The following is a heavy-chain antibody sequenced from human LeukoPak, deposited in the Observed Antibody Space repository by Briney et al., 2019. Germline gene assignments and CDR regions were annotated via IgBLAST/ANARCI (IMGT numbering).Heavy chain of an antibody. Sequence: GASVKVSCKASGYTFTSYGISWVRQAPGQGLEWMGWISAYNGNTNYAQKLQGRVTITADKSTSTAYMELSSLRSEDTAVYYCARDRLPRLYYYMDVWGKGTTVTVSS. J-gene: IGHJ6*03. V-gene: IGHV1-18*01. CDR1: GYTFTSYG. CDR2: ISAYNGNT. CDR3: ARDRLPRLYYYMDV.